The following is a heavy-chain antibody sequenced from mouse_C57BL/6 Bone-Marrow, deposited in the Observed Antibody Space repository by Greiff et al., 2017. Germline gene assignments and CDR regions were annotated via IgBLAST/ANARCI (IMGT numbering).Heavy chain of an antibody. J-gene: IGHJ4*01. Sequence: DVMLVESGGGLVQPGGSLKLSCAASGFTFSDYYMYWVRQTPEKRLEWVAYISNGGGSTYYPDTVKGRFTISRDNATNTLYLQMSRLKSEDTAMYYWSRRGYYGYYDCAMDYWGQGTSVTVSS. D-gene: IGHD2-3*01. V-gene: IGHV5-12*01. CDR1: GFTFSDYY. CDR2: ISNGGGST. CDR3: SRRGYYGYYDCAMDY.